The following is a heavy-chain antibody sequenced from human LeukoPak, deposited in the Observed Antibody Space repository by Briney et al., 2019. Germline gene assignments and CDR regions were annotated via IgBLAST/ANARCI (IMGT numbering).Heavy chain of an antibody. CDR2: IYYNGIT. Sequence: PSQTLSLTCSVSGGSISRSDHYWSWIRQPPGKGLEWIGNIYYNGITYYNPSLKSRVTMSVDTSQNQFSLKLSSVTATDTAVYYCARSGYGDAFNMWGQGTMVAVSS. D-gene: IGHD1-1*01. V-gene: IGHV4-30-4*01. CDR1: GGSISRSDHY. J-gene: IGHJ3*02. CDR3: ARSGYGDAFNM.